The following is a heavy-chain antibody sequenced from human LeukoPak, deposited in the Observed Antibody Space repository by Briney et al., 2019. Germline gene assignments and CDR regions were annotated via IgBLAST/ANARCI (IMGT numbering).Heavy chain of an antibody. D-gene: IGHD6-19*01. Sequence: GGSLRLSCAASGFTFSSYSMNWVRQAPGKGLEWVSSISSSSSYIYYADSVKGRFTISRDNAKNSLYLQMNSLRAEDTAVYYYARGVAVAGKEDYWGQGTLVTVSS. CDR1: GFTFSSYS. CDR2: ISSSSSYI. J-gene: IGHJ4*02. V-gene: IGHV3-21*01. CDR3: ARGVAVAGKEDY.